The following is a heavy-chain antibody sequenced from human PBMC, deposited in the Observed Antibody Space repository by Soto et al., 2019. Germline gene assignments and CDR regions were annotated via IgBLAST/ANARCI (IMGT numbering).Heavy chain of an antibody. CDR3: ADVEGYDILTGV. CDR1: GFTFSSYW. Sequence: PGGSLRLSCAASGFTFSSYWMHWVRQAPGKGLVWVSRINSDGSSTSYADSVKGRFTISRDNAKNTLYLQMNSLRAEDTAVYYCADVEGYDILTGVWGQGTLVTVSS. J-gene: IGHJ4*02. CDR2: INSDGSST. V-gene: IGHV3-74*01. D-gene: IGHD3-9*01.